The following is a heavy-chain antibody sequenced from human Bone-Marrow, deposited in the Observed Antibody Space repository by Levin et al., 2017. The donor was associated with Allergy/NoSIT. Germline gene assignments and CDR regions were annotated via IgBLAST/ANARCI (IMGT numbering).Heavy chain of an antibody. CDR2: IYHSGST. Sequence: SETLSLTCAVSGYSISSPYYWGWIRQPPGKGPEWIGGIYHSGSTYYNPSLKSRVTISIDTSKNQFSLKLSSVTAADTAVYYCVRDLENISGYQFASIDDWGQGTLVTVSS. V-gene: IGHV4-38-2*02. CDR1: GYSISSPYY. CDR3: VRDLENISGYQFASIDD. D-gene: IGHD5-12*01. J-gene: IGHJ4*02.